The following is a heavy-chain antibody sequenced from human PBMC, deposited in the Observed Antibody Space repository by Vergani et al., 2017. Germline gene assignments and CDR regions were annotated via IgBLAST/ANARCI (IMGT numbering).Heavy chain of an antibody. D-gene: IGHD3-3*01. J-gene: IGHJ4*02. CDR2: IYYSGST. CDR1: GGSISSYY. Sequence: QVQPQESGPGLVKPSETLSLTCTVSGGSISSYYWSWIRQPPGKGLEWIGYIYYSGSTNYNPSLKSRVTISVDTSKNQFSLKLSSVTAADTAVYYRARGNDFWSGYRFDYWGQGTLVTVSS. V-gene: IGHV4-59*01. CDR3: ARGNDFWSGYRFDY.